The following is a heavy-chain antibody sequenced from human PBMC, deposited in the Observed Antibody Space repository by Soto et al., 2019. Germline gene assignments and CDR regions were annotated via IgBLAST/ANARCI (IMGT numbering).Heavy chain of an antibody. V-gene: IGHV1-3*01. CDR1: GYVFTGYA. CDR3: ARQNLRWNRDHDAFDV. J-gene: IGHJ3*01. CDR2: INGGDGST. Sequence: ASVKVSCKASGYVFTGYAMHWVRQAPGQSLEWMGWINGGDGSTKFSQNFQGRVTITRDTSASTAYMELSSLRSEDTSVYYCARQNLRWNRDHDAFDVWGQGTTVTVSS. D-gene: IGHD1-1*01.